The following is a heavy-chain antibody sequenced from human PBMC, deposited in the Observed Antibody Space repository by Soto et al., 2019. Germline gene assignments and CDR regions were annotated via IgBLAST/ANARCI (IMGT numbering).Heavy chain of an antibody. CDR3: ARSKYSSGWYFDY. Sequence: SLTCTVSGGSISSSSYYWGWIRQPPGKGLEWIGSIYYSGRTYYNPSLKSRVTISVDTSKNQFSLKLSSVTAADTAVYYCARSKYSSGWYFDYWGQGTLVTVSS. J-gene: IGHJ4*02. CDR1: GGSISSSSYY. V-gene: IGHV4-39*01. D-gene: IGHD6-19*01. CDR2: IYYSGRT.